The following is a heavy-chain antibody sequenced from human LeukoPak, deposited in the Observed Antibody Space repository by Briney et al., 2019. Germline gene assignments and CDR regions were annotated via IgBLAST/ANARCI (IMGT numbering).Heavy chain of an antibody. Sequence: KPSESLSLTCAVSGYSISSGYYWGWIRQSPGKGLEWIATIFHSGSIYYNPSLKSRVTLSVDTSKNQFPLRLNSVTAADTALYYCARMGVSYYYDSSTYYPTAFDVWGQGTMVSVSS. D-gene: IGHD3-22*01. J-gene: IGHJ3*01. CDR3: ARMGVSYYYDSSTYYPTAFDV. CDR2: IFHSGSI. CDR1: GYSISSGYY. V-gene: IGHV4-38-2*01.